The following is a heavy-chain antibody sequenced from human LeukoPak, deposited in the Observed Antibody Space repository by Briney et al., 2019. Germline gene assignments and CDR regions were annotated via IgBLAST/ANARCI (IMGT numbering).Heavy chain of an antibody. V-gene: IGHV6-1*01. CDR2: TYYRSKWHY. J-gene: IGHJ4*02. CDR1: GDSVSNKNTA. Sequence: PSQTLSLTCGISGDSVSNKNTAWNWIRQSPSRGLEWLGRTYYRSKWHYGYAVSVKSRITINPDTSKNQFSLQLNSVTPEDTAVYYCARDLNIREGAFIQLWSYFDYWGQGTLVTVSS. CDR3: ARDLNIREGAFIQLWSYFDY. D-gene: IGHD5-18*01.